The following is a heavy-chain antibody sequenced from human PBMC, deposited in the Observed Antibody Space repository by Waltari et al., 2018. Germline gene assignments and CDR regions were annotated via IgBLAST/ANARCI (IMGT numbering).Heavy chain of an antibody. CDR3: ARGVDYGSGSFIDY. CDR1: GYTFTSSA. J-gene: IGHJ4*02. CDR2: INAGNGNT. D-gene: IGHD3-10*01. Sequence: QVQLVQSGAEVKKPGASVKFSCKASGYTFTSSAMHWVRTAPGQRLEWMGLINAGNGNTKYSQKFQGRVTITRDTSASTAYMELSSLRSEDTAVYYCARGVDYGSGSFIDYWGQGTLVTVSS. V-gene: IGHV1-3*01.